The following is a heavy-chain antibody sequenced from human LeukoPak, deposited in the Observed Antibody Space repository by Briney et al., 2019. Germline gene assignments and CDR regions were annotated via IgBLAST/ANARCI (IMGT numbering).Heavy chain of an antibody. Sequence: PGGSLRLSCAAFGFTFSSYPMTWVRQAPGKGLEWVSTITGSGGSIYYAESVKGRFTISRDNSKNTLYLHMNSLRAEDTAVYFCAKVQGGISAREMDYWGQGTLLTVSS. CDR1: GFTFSSYP. J-gene: IGHJ4*02. V-gene: IGHV3-23*01. CDR2: ITGSGGSI. CDR3: AKVQGGISAREMDY. D-gene: IGHD6-13*01.